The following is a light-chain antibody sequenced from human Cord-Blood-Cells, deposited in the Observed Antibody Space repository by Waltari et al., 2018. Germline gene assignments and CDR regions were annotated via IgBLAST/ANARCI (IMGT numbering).Light chain of an antibody. CDR2: EDN. J-gene: IGLJ3*02. CDR3: QSYDSSNRV. Sequence: NFMLTPPHSVSESPGKTVTISCTRSSGSIASNYLPWYQQRPGSSPTTVIYEDNQRPSGVPDRFSGSIDSSSNSASLTISGLKTEDEADYYCQSYDSSNRVFGGGTKLTVL. V-gene: IGLV6-57*01. CDR1: SGSIASNY.